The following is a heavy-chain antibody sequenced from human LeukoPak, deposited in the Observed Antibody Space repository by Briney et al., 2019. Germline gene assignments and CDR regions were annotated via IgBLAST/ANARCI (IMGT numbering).Heavy chain of an antibody. CDR1: GGSISSSSYY. CDR2: IYYSGST. CDR3: ARVVTMVRGAHFDY. D-gene: IGHD3-10*01. V-gene: IGHV4-39*07. J-gene: IGHJ4*02. Sequence: SETLSLTCTVSGGSISSSSYYWGWIRQPPGKGLEWIGSIYYSGSTYYNPSLKSRVTISVDTSKNQFSLKLSSVTAADTAVYYCARVVTMVRGAHFDYWGQGTLVTVSS.